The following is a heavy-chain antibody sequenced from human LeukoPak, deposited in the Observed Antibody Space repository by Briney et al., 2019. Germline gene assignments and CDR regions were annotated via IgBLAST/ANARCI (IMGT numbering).Heavy chain of an antibody. Sequence: GGSLRLSCAVSGFTFSDYYMSWIRQAPGKGLEWVSYISSSGSTIYYADSVKGRFTISRDNAKNSLYLQMNSLRAEDTALYYCAKDRAYGYESFDIWGQGTMVTVSS. CDR1: GFTFSDYY. V-gene: IGHV3-11*01. J-gene: IGHJ3*02. CDR2: ISSSGSTI. CDR3: AKDRAYGYESFDI. D-gene: IGHD4-17*01.